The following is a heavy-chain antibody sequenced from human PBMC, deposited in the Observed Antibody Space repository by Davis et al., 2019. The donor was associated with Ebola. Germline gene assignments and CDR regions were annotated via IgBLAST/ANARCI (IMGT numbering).Heavy chain of an antibody. CDR2: ISYDGSNK. D-gene: IGHD3-22*01. CDR1: GFTFSSYG. Sequence: PGGSLRLSCAASGFTFSSYGMHWVRQAPGKGLEWVAVISYDGSNKYYADSVKGRFTISRDNSKNTLYLQMSSLRAEDTAVYYCAKDGAIVVVDAFDIWGQGTMVTVSS. J-gene: IGHJ3*02. V-gene: IGHV3-30*19. CDR3: AKDGAIVVVDAFDI.